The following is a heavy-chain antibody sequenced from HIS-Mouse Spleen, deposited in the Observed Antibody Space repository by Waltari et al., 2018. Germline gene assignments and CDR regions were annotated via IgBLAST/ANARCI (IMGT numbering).Heavy chain of an antibody. CDR3: ALSSGRGSSSGYFDY. CDR2: IYWDDDK. CDR1: GFSLSPSGEG. J-gene: IGHJ4*02. Sequence: QITLKESGPTLVKPTQTLTLTCTFSGFSLSPSGEGVGWIRQPPGKALEWLALIYWDDDKRYSPSLKSRLTITKDTSKNQVVLTMTNMDPVDTATYYCALSSGRGSSSGYFDYWGQGTLVTVSS. V-gene: IGHV2-5*02. D-gene: IGHD6-6*01.